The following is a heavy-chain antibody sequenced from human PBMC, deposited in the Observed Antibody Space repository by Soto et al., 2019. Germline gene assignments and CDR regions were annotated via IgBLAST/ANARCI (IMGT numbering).Heavy chain of an antibody. J-gene: IGHJ4*02. CDR1: GGSISSYY. CDR3: ARVLSSGCLDY. D-gene: IGHD6-19*01. V-gene: IGHV4-59*01. Sequence: PSETLSLTCTVSGGSISSYYWSWIRQPPGKGLEWIGYIYYSGSTNYNPSLKSRVTISVDTSKNQFSPKLSSVTAADTAVYYCARVLSSGCLDYWGQGTLVTVSS. CDR2: IYYSGST.